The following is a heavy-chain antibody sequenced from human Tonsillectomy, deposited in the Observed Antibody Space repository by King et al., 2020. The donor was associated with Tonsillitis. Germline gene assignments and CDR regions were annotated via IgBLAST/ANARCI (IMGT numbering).Heavy chain of an antibody. CDR2: LSYDGSNK. Sequence: VQLVESGGGVVQPGRSLRLSCAASGFTFSTYGMHWVRQAPGKGLEWVAVLSYDGSNKNYADSVKGRFIISRDNSKNTLYLQMNSLRPEDTAVYYCAKEVGYYFDYWGQGTLVTVSS. J-gene: IGHJ4*02. D-gene: IGHD3-22*01. V-gene: IGHV3-30*18. CDR3: AKEVGYYFDY. CDR1: GFTFSTYG.